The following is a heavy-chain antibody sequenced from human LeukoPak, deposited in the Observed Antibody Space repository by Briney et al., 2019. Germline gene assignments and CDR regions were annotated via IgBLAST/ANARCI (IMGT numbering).Heavy chain of an antibody. CDR1: GGTFSSYA. V-gene: IGHV1-69*06. J-gene: IGHJ5*02. CDR3: ARDGDFCGWFDP. D-gene: IGHD3-16*01. CDR2: IIPIFGTA. Sequence: SVKVSCKASGGTFSSYAISWVRQAPGQGLEWMGGIIPIFGTANYAQKFQGRVTITADKSTSTAYMELSSLRSEDTAVYYCARDGDFCGWFDPWGQGTLVTVSS.